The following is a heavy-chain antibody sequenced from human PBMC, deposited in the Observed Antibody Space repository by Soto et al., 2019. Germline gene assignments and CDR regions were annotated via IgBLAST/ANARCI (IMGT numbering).Heavy chain of an antibody. J-gene: IGHJ6*02. CDR3: GTVAAAYYYGMDV. D-gene: IGHD2-15*01. CDR1: GYTFNDYW. CDR2: IYPGDSYT. V-gene: IGHV5-51*01. Sequence: PGESLKISGKGSGYTFNDYWIGCVRQMPGKGLEWKGIIYPGDSYTRYSPSFQGQVTISADKSISTAYLQWSSLKASDTAMYYCGTVAAAYYYGMDVWGQGTTVTVSS.